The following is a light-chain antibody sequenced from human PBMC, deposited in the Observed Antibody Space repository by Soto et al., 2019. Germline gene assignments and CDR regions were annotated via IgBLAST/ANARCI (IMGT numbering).Light chain of an antibody. Sequence: DIQMTQSPSTLSASVGDRVTITCRASQNLNNWLAWFQQKPGKAPTLLIYKASGLESGVPSRFSGSGSGTEFTLTISSLQPDDFSTYYCQHYNGYPWTFGHGTNVDI. CDR1: QNLNNW. CDR3: QHYNGYPWT. V-gene: IGKV1-5*03. CDR2: KAS. J-gene: IGKJ1*01.